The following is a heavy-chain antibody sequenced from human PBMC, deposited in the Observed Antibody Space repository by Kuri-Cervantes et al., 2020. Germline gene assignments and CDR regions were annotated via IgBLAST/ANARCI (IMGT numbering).Heavy chain of an antibody. CDR3: ARESSGYDPTFDY. CDR1: GYTFTGYY. J-gene: IGHJ4*02. Sequence: ASVKVSCKASGYTFTGYYMHWVRQAPGQGLEWMGWINPNSGGTNYAQKFQGRVTMTRDTSISTAYMELSRLRSDDTAVYYCARESSGYDPTFDYWGQGTLVTVSS. CDR2: INPNSGGT. V-gene: IGHV1-2*02. D-gene: IGHD5-12*01.